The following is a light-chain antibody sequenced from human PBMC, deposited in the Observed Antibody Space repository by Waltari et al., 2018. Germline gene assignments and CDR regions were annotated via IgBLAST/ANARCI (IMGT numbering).Light chain of an antibody. V-gene: IGKV1-5*03. CDR3: QQYNSDSHS. CDR2: KAT. Sequence: DIQMTQSPSSLSASVGAKVTITCRASQSISTWLAWFQLKPGKAPKLLIYKATNLESGVPSRFSGSGSGTEFTLTISSLLPEDFATYYCQQYNSDSHSFGQGTRLEIK. CDR1: QSISTW. J-gene: IGKJ2*01.